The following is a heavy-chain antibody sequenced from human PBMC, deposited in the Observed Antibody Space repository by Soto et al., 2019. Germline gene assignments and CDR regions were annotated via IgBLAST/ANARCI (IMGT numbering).Heavy chain of an antibody. CDR3: ARARSGYNIDALDI. CDR2: VFNSGST. V-gene: IGHV4-59*01. D-gene: IGHD5-12*01. J-gene: IGHJ3*02. Sequence: LETLSLTCTVSGDSIRTYFLSWIRQPPGKGLEWIGYVFNSGSTNSNPSLTSRVTILLDTSRNQISLRLSSVTAADTAVYYCARARSGYNIDALDIWGQGTMVTVSS. CDR1: GDSIRTYF.